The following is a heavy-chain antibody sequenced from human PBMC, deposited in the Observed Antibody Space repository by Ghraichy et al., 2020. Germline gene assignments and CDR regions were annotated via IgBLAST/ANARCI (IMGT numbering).Heavy chain of an antibody. Sequence: GGSLRLSCAASGFTFSSYSMNWVRQAPGKGLEWVSSISSSSSYIYYADSVKGRFTISRDNAKNSLYLQINSLRAEDTAVYYCARGYYDSSGYPSGAFDIWGQGTMVTVSS. CDR3: ARGYYDSSGYPSGAFDI. V-gene: IGHV3-21*01. CDR2: ISSSSSYI. CDR1: GFTFSSYS. J-gene: IGHJ3*02. D-gene: IGHD3-22*01.